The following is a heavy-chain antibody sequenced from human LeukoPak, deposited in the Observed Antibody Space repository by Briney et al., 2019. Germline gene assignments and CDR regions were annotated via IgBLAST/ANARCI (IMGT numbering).Heavy chain of an antibody. J-gene: IGHJ4*02. V-gene: IGHV4-4*02. D-gene: IGHD4-17*01. CDR3: VGAYGDYRSASY. CDR2: IYLYGTT. Sequence: SETLSLTCSVSIGSISSSKWWSWVRQSPVKGLEWIGEIYLYGTTNYNPSFTSRVTMSVDRSRNQFSLKLSSVTAADTAVYYCVGAYGDYRSASYWGQGTLVTVSS. CDR1: IGSISSSKW.